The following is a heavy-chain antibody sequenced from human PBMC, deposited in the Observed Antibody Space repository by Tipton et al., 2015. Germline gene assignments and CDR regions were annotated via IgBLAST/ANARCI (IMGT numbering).Heavy chain of an antibody. J-gene: IGHJ5*01. CDR1: GGFINNYY. CDR3: ARTWRKGSVDNRFEP. V-gene: IGHV4-59*01. CDR2: IHYSGKT. D-gene: IGHD6-19*01. Sequence: TLSLTCTVSGGFINNYYWSWVRQPPGKGLEWIGYIHYSGKTYYNPSLKTRVIISLDTSRKQFSLRLSSVTAADTAVYYCARTWRKGSVDNRFEPWGQGTLVTLPS.